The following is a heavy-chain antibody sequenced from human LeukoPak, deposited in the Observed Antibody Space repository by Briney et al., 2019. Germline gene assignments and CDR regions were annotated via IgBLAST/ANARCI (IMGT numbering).Heavy chain of an antibody. Sequence: PGGSLRLSCAASGFTFSSYGMHWVRKAPGKGLGWVAFIRYDGSNKYYADSVKGRFTISRDNSKNTLYLQMNSLRAEDTAVYYCARGSKSYGDYIRSRIHYFDYWGQGTLVTVSS. CDR1: GFTFSSYG. V-gene: IGHV3-30*02. CDR3: ARGSKSYGDYIRSRIHYFDY. CDR2: IRYDGSNK. J-gene: IGHJ4*02. D-gene: IGHD4-17*01.